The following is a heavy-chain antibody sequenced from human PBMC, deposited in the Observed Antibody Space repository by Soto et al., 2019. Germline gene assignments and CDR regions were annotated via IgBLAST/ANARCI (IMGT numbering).Heavy chain of an antibody. CDR3: IRNRGVLAVAVDFEY. CDR2: IRSKAYGGTT. CDR1: GFTFGDYA. J-gene: IGHJ4*02. V-gene: IGHV3-49*04. D-gene: IGHD6-19*01. Sequence: SLRLSCTASGFTFGDYAMSWVRQAPGKGLGGVGFIRSKAYGGTTEYAASVKGRFTISRDDSKSIAYLQMNSLKTEDTAVYYCIRNRGVLAVAVDFEYWGQGTLVTVSS.